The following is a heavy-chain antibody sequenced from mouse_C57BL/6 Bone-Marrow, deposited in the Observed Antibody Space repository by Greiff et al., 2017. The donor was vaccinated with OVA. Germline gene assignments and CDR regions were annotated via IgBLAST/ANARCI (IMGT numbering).Heavy chain of an antibody. V-gene: IGHV1-69*01. CDR1: GYTFTSYW. CDR3: AAPGVY. J-gene: IGHJ4*01. CDR2: IDPSVSYT. Sequence: VQLQQPGAELVMPGASVKLSCKASGYTFTSYWMHWVKQRPGQGLEWIGEIDPSVSYTNYNQKFKGKSTLTVDKSSSTAYMQLSSLTSEDSAVYYCAAPGVYWGQGTSVTVSS.